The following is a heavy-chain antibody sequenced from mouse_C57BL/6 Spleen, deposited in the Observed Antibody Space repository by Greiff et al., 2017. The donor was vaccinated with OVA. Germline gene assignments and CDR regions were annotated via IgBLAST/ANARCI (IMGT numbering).Heavy chain of an antibody. Sequence: ESGPGLVKPSQSLSLTCSVTGYSITSGYYWNWIRQFPGNKLEWMGYISYDGSNNYNPSLKNRISITRDTSKNQFFLKLNSVTTEDTATYYCASGYFGSSNFDYWGQGTTLTVSS. V-gene: IGHV3-6*01. J-gene: IGHJ2*01. D-gene: IGHD1-1*01. CDR3: ASGYFGSSNFDY. CDR1: GYSITSGYY. CDR2: ISYDGSN.